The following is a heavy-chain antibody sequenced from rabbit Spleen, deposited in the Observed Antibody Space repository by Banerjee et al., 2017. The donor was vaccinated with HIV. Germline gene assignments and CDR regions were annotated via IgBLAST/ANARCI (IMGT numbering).Heavy chain of an antibody. CDR3: VRGASGSGYYSL. J-gene: IGHJ4*01. V-gene: IGHV1S47*01. CDR1: GFDFSRTG. D-gene: IGHD1-1*01. CDR2: IDLLFGTT. Sequence: EQLMEPGGGLVQPGGSLKLSCKASGFDFSRTGVSWVRQAPGKGLEWIGYIDLLFGTTYYANWVNGRFTISSHSAQNTLYLQLHSLTAADTATYFCVRGASGSGYYSLWGPGTLVTVS.